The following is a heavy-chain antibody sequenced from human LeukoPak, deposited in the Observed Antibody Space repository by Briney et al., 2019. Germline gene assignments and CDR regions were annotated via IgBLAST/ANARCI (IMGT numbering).Heavy chain of an antibody. J-gene: IGHJ4*02. CDR2: MNPNSGNT. D-gene: IGHD3-22*01. CDR1: GYTFTSYD. CDR3: AAYYYDSSGFDY. Sequence: GASVKVSCKASGYTFTSYDINWVRQATGQGLEWMGWMNPNSGNTGYAQKFQGRVTMTRNTPISTAYMELSSLRSEDTAVYYCAAYYYDSSGFDYWGQGTLVTVSS. V-gene: IGHV1-8*01.